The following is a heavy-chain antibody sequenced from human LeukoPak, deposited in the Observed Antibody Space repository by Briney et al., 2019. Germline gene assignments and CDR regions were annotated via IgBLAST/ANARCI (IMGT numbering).Heavy chain of an antibody. CDR2: ISGSGRST. V-gene: IGHV3-23*01. J-gene: IGHJ4*02. CDR1: GFTFNTYA. D-gene: IGHD6-19*01. Sequence: GGSLRLSCAASGFTFNTYAMSWVRQAPGKGLEWVSTISGSGRSTYYADSVKGRFTISRDNSNNTLYLQMTSLSAEDTAVFFCAKDHSDVAVAYLFDSWGQGTLVTVSS. CDR3: AKDHSDVAVAYLFDS.